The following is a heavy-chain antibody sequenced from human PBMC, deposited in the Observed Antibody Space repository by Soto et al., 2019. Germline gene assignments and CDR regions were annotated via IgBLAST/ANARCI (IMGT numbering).Heavy chain of an antibody. D-gene: IGHD2-21*02. Sequence: QLQVVQSGAEGKKPGASVKISCKPSGYSFTAAYLHWVRQPPGQGLEGVGRFNPHSGSTNFAQKFLGRVSMTRDTSISTAYMELFSLTSDDTAIYYCARAVYCGDDCYSYGMDVWGQGTTVTVSS. V-gene: IGHV1-2*06. J-gene: IGHJ6*02. CDR1: GYSFTAAY. CDR2: FNPHSGST. CDR3: ARAVYCGDDCYSYGMDV.